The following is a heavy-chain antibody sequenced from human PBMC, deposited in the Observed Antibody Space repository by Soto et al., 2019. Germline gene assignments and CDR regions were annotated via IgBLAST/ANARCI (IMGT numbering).Heavy chain of an antibody. CDR2: ISYDGSNK. J-gene: IGHJ4*02. V-gene: IGHV3-30*18. Sequence: GGSLRLSCAASGFTFSSYGMHWVRQAPGKGLEWVAVISYDGSNKYYADSVKGRFTISRDNSKNTLYLQMNSLRAEDTAVYYCAKGVTRVTVVTLPDYWGQGTLVTVSS. D-gene: IGHD2-21*02. CDR3: AKGVTRVTVVTLPDY. CDR1: GFTFSSYG.